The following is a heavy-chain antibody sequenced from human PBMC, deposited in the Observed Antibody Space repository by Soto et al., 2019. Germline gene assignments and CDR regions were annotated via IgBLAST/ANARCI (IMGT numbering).Heavy chain of an antibody. CDR2: IYYSGST. CDR3: ARIWFGELDAYYYYGMDV. V-gene: IGHV4-59*01. D-gene: IGHD3-10*01. J-gene: IGHJ6*02. Sequence: PSETLSLTCTVSGGSISSYYWSWIRQPPGKGLEWIGYIYYSGSTNYNPSLKSRVTISVDTSKNQFSLKLSSVTAADTAVYYCARIWFGELDAYYYYGMDVWGQGTTVTVSS. CDR1: GGSISSYY.